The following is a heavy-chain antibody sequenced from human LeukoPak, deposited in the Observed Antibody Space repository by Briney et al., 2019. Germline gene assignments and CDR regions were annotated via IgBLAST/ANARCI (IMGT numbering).Heavy chain of an antibody. CDR2: ISNSGKYM. V-gene: IGHV3-21*06. Sequence: PGGSLRLSCTASGLTISSYSMNWVRQAPGKGLEWVSSISNSGKYMYYTDSVKGRFTIFRDSAKNSLYLQMNSLRAEDTAVYYCARDGGSGFHDYWGQGTLVTVSS. D-gene: IGHD3-10*01. CDR3: ARDGGSGFHDY. CDR1: GLTISSYS. J-gene: IGHJ4*02.